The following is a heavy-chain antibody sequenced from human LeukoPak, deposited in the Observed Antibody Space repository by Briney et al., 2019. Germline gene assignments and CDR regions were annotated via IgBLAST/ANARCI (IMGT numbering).Heavy chain of an antibody. CDR1: GYTFTAYY. CDR3: ARGYYYDSSAGPSEY. J-gene: IGHJ4*02. CDR2: INPSGGIT. V-gene: IGHV1-46*01. D-gene: IGHD3-22*01. Sequence: ASVKVSCKASGYTFTAYYMHWVRQAPGQGLEWMRIINPSGGITGYAQKFQGRVTMARDTSTSTVYMELSSLGSEDTAVYYCARGYYYDSSAGPSEYWGQGTLVTVSS.